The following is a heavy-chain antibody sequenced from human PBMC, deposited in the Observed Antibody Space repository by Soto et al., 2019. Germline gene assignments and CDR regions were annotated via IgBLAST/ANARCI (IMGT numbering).Heavy chain of an antibody. V-gene: IGHV1-18*01. Sequence: ISWVRQAPGQGLEWMGWISAYNGNTNYAQKLQGRVTMTTDTSTSTAYMELRSLRSDDTAVYYCARFVAMVRGVIDYFDYWGQGTLVTVSS. J-gene: IGHJ4*02. CDR3: ARFVAMVRGVIDYFDY. D-gene: IGHD3-10*01. CDR2: ISAYNGNT.